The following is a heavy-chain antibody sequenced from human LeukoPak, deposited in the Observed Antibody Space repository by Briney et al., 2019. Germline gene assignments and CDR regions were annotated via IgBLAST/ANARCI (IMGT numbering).Heavy chain of an antibody. CDR2: IRYDGSNK. CDR1: GFTFNSYG. D-gene: IGHD6-13*01. CDR3: AKAGSSWYRGPLPYY. J-gene: IGHJ4*02. V-gene: IGHV3-30*02. Sequence: GGSLRLSCAASGFTFNSYGMHWVRQAPGKGLEWVAFIRYDGSNKYYADSVKGRFTISRDNSKNTLYLQMNSLRAEDTAVYYCAKAGSSWYRGPLPYYWGQGTLVTVSS.